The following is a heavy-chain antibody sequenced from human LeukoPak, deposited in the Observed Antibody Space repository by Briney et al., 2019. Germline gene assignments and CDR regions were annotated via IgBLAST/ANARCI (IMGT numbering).Heavy chain of an antibody. J-gene: IGHJ6*03. CDR2: ISGSGGST. V-gene: IGHV3-23*01. D-gene: IGHD4-17*01. CDR1: GFTFSSYG. Sequence: GGTLRLSCAASGFTFSSYGMNWVRLAPGQGLEWISSISGSGGSTYYADSVKGRFTISRDNSKNTLYLQMNSLRAEDTAVYYCAKVAGDRHYYYYYMDVWGKGTTVTVSS. CDR3: AKVAGDRHYYYYYMDV.